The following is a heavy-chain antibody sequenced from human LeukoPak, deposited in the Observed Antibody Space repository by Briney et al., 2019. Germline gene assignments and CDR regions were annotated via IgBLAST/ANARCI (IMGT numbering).Heavy chain of an antibody. CDR2: FDPEDGET. V-gene: IGHV1-24*01. D-gene: IGHD4-23*01. J-gene: IGHJ5*02. CDR3: ATVGYGGNSVWFDP. CDR1: GYTLTELS. Sequence: GASVKVSCKVSGYTLTELSMHWVRQAPGKGLEWMGGFDPEDGETIYAQKFQGRVTMTEDTSTDTAYMELSSLRSEDTAMYYCATVGYGGNSVWFDPWGQGTLVTVSS.